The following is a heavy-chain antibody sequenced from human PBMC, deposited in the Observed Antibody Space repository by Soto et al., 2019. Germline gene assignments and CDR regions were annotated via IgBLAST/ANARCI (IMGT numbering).Heavy chain of an antibody. J-gene: IGHJ5*02. CDR2: INHVGGT. D-gene: IGHD3-16*02. Sequence: SETLSLTCAVYGGFLSESYWTWIRQPPGKGLEWIGEINHVGGTNYNPSLKSRVTMSVDTSQNQFSLRLISVTAADTAMYFCVRIRYQLPSSVLWLAPCGQGSPVIVSS. V-gene: IGHV4-34*01. CDR3: VRIRYQLPSSVLWLAP. CDR1: GGFLSESY.